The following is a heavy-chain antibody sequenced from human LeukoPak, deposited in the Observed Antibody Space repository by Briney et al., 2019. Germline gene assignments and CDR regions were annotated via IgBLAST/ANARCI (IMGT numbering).Heavy chain of an antibody. D-gene: IGHD3-22*01. V-gene: IGHV3-23*01. CDR2: ICGSGGST. CDR3: AKADQGYYDSSGYFAATDY. CDR1: GFHFSSYA. J-gene: IGHJ4*02. Sequence: GSLRLSCAASGFHFSSYAMSWVRPAPGKGLEWVSAICGSGGSTYYAASVKGRFTISRDNSKNTLYLQMNSLRAEDTAVYYCAKADQGYYDSSGYFAATDYWGQGTLVTVSS.